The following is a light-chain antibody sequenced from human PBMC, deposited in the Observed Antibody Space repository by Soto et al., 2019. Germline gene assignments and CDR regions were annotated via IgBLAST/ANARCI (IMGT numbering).Light chain of an antibody. Sequence: DIPMTQSPSSLSASVGDRVTITCRASQSISSYLNWYQQKPGKAPKLLIYTASSLQSGVPSRFSGSGSGTDFTLTIRSLQPEDFATYYCQQTYSTPHTFGQGTKLEIK. J-gene: IGKJ2*01. CDR1: QSISSY. CDR2: TAS. V-gene: IGKV1-39*01. CDR3: QQTYSTPHT.